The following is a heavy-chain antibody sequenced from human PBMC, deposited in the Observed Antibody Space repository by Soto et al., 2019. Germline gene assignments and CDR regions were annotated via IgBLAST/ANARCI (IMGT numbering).Heavy chain of an antibody. D-gene: IGHD3-9*01. Sequence: SQTLSLTCTVSGGSIRSYYWSWIRQAPGKGLEWIGYLYNSGSTVYNPSLTSRVTISVDTSKNQFSLRLSSVTAADTAVYYCARLLGPINKILTGFSPGLDSCGQGTLVTXSS. V-gene: IGHV4-4*08. J-gene: IGHJ5*01. CDR3: ARLLGPINKILTGFSPGLDS. CDR1: GGSIRSYY. CDR2: LYNSGST.